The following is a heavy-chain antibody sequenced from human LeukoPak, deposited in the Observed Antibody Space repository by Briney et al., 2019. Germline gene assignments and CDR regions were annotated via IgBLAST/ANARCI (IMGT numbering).Heavy chain of an antibody. CDR1: GFTFSSYS. Sequence: GGSLRLSCAASGFTFSSYSMNWVRQAPGKGLEWVSSISSSSSYIYYADSVKGRFTISRDNAKNSLYLQMNSLRAEDTAVYYCARDPNYYDSSGYYYDDWFDPWGQGTLVTVSS. D-gene: IGHD3-22*01. J-gene: IGHJ5*02. CDR2: ISSSSSYI. V-gene: IGHV3-21*01. CDR3: ARDPNYYDSSGYYYDDWFDP.